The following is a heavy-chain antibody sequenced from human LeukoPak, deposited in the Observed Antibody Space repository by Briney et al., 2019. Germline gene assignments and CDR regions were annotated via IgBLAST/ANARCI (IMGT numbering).Heavy chain of an antibody. V-gene: IGHV3-23*01. D-gene: IGHD5-18*01. Sequence: GGSLRLSCAASGFTFSSYATSWVRQAPGKGLEWVSTISGSGGRTYYPDSVKGRFTISRDSSRNTLYLQMNSLRAEDTAVYYCATLDSAMVNYYGMDVWGQGTTVTVSS. CDR1: GFTFSSYA. CDR3: ATLDSAMVNYYGMDV. CDR2: ISGSGGRT. J-gene: IGHJ6*02.